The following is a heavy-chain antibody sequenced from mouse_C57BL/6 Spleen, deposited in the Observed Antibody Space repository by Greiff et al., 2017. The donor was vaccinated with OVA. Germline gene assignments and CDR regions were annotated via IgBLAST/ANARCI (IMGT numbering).Heavy chain of an antibody. CDR2: INPNNGGT. CDR3: AKGGTYYDGSSYWYLDV. Sequence: EVQLQQSGPELVKPGASVKISCKASGYTFTDYYMNWVKQSHGKSLEWIGDINPNNGGTSYNQKFKGKATLTVDKSSSTAYMEVRSQTTEESAVYYCAKGGTYYDGSSYWYLDVWGTGTTVTVSS. D-gene: IGHD1-1*01. V-gene: IGHV1-26*01. J-gene: IGHJ1*03. CDR1: GYTFTDYY.